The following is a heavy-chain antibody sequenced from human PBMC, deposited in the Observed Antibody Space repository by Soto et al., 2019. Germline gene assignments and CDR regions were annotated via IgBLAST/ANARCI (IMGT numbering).Heavy chain of an antibody. CDR1: GFTFSDYY. CDR2: ISSSSSYT. J-gene: IGHJ4*02. Sequence: GGSLRLSCAASGFTFSDYYMSWIRQAPGKGLEWVSYISSSSSYTNYADSVKGRFTISRDNAKNSLYLQMNSLRAEDTAVYYCERAHRQWLVPYYFDYCGQGTLVTVYS. D-gene: IGHD6-19*01. CDR3: ERAHRQWLVPYYFDY. V-gene: IGHV3-11*06.